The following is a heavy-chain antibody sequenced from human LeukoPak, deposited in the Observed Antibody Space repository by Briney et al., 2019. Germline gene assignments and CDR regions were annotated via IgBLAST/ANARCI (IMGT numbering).Heavy chain of an antibody. D-gene: IGHD2-2*01. CDR2: IIPILGTA. CDR3: ASRIPPRDVVPVANYYGMDV. CDR1: GGTFSSYA. V-gene: IGHV1-69*13. Sequence: SVKVPCKASGGTFSSYAISWVRQAPGQGLEWMGGIIPILGTANYAQKFQGRVAITADESTSTAYMELSSLRSEDTAVYYCASRIPPRDVVPVANYYGMDVWGQGTTVTVSS. J-gene: IGHJ6*02.